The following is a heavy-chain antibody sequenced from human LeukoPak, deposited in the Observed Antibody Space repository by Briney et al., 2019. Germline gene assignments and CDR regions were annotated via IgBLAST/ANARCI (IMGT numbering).Heavy chain of an antibody. CDR1: GVTFSSYS. D-gene: IGHD3-22*01. Sequence: GSLRLSCAASGVTFSSYSMNWVRQAPGKGLEWVSSISGSSNYIYYADSVKGGFTISRDNAKNSLYLQMNSLRAEDTAVYYCARATFYYGSSGYYYWGQGTLVTVSS. J-gene: IGHJ4*02. V-gene: IGHV3-21*01. CDR2: ISGSSNYI. CDR3: ARATFYYGSSGYYY.